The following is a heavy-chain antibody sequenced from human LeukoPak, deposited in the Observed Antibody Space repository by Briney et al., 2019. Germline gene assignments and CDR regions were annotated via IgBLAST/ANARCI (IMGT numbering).Heavy chain of an antibody. CDR1: GGTFSSYA. V-gene: IGHV1-69*04. CDR3: ARSVLLWFGELLDYGMDV. CDR2: IIPILGIA. D-gene: IGHD3-10*01. Sequence: SVKVSCKASGGTFSSYAISWVRQAPGQGLEWMGRIIPILGIANYAQKFQGRVTITADKSTSTAYMELSSLRSDDTAVYYCARSVLLWFGELLDYGMDVWGQGTTVTVSS. J-gene: IGHJ6*02.